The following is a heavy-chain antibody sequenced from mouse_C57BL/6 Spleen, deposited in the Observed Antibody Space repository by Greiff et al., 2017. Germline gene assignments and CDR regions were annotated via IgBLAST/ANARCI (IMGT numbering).Heavy chain of an antibody. D-gene: IGHD3-2*02. J-gene: IGHJ4*01. CDR3: ARRGSSGYEGYAMDY. V-gene: IGHV1-76*01. Sequence: QVQLQQSGAELVRPGASVKLSCKASGYTFTDFYIIWVKQRPGQGLEWIARIYPGSGNTYYNEKFKGKATLTAEKSSSTAYMQLSSMTSEDSAVYVCARRGSSGYEGYAMDYWGQGTSVTVSS. CDR2: IYPGSGNT. CDR1: GYTFTDFY.